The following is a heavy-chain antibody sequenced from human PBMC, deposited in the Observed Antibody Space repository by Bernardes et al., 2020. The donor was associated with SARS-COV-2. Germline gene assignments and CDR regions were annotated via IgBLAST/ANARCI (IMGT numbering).Heavy chain of an antibody. J-gene: IGHJ3*02. CDR3: ARTGDSSTWYHAAFDI. CDR2: FSNGSPYT. CDR1: GFTFSDYY. D-gene: IGHD6-13*01. Sequence: GGSLRLSCAASGFTFSDYYMSWIRQAPGKGLEWISYFSNGSPYTNYADSVKGRFTISRDNAKNSLYLQMNSLRAEDTAVYYCARTGDSSTWYHAAFDIWGQGTMVTVAS. V-gene: IGHV3-11*06.